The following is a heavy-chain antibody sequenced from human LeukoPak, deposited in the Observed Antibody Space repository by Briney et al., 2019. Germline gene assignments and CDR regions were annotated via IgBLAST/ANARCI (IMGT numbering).Heavy chain of an antibody. CDR3: ARDRVVSGYCSGGSCRQGLDY. CDR2: ISSSSSYI. J-gene: IGHJ4*02. Sequence: PGGSLRLSCAASGFTFSSYSMNWVRQAPGKGLEWVSSISSSSSYIYYADSVKGRFTISRDNAKNSLYLQMNSLRAEDTAVYYCARDRVVSGYCSGGSCRQGLDYWGQGTLVTVSS. CDR1: GFTFSSYS. D-gene: IGHD2-15*01. V-gene: IGHV3-21*01.